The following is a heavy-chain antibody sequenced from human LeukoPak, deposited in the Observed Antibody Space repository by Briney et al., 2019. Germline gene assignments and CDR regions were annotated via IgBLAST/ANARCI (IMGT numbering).Heavy chain of an antibody. CDR2: IKQDGSEK. D-gene: IGHD3-10*01. CDR3: ARGPSDYYGSGTPIDY. Sequence: GGSLRLSCAASGFTFSSYWMSWVRQAPGKGLEWVANIKQDGSEKYYVDSVKGRFTISRDNAKNSLYLQMNSLRAEDTAVYYCARGPSDYYGSGTPIDYWGQGTLVTVSS. J-gene: IGHJ4*02. V-gene: IGHV3-7*03. CDR1: GFTFSSYW.